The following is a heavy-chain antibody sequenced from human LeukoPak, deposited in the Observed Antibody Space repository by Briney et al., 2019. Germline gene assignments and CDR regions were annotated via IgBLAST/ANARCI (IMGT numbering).Heavy chain of an antibody. Sequence: PSETLSLTCTVSGGSISSYYWSWIRQPPGKGLEWIGYIYYSGSTNYNPSLKSRVTISLHTSKNQFSLKLSSVTTADTAVYYYAREGDNYGNWFDPWGQGTLVTVSS. V-gene: IGHV4-59*01. D-gene: IGHD5-18*01. CDR1: GGSISSYY. J-gene: IGHJ5*02. CDR2: IYYSGST. CDR3: AREGDNYGNWFDP.